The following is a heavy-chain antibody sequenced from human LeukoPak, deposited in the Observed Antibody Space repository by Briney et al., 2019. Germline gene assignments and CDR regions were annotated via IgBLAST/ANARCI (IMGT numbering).Heavy chain of an antibody. Sequence: EGSLRLSCAASGFSFSSYAMSWVRQAPGEGLEWVSAISGSGGSTNYADSVKGRFTISRDNSKNTLYLQMKSLRAEDTAVYYCAKGRGDTAMVCDCWGQGTLVTVSS. CDR1: GFSFSSYA. J-gene: IGHJ4*02. D-gene: IGHD5-18*01. V-gene: IGHV3-23*01. CDR3: AKGRGDTAMVCDC. CDR2: ISGSGGST.